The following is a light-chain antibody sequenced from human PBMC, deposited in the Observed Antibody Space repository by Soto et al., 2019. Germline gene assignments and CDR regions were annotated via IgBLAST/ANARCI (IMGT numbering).Light chain of an antibody. J-gene: IGLJ3*02. CDR3: GTWDSSLSVGV. Sequence: QSVLTQPPSVSAAPGQKVTISCSGSTSNIGKNFVSWYQQLPGTAPKLLIYENNKRPSGIPDRFSGSRSGTSATLGITGLQTGDEADYYCGTWDSSLSVGVFGGGTKLTVL. V-gene: IGLV1-51*02. CDR2: ENN. CDR1: TSNIGKNF.